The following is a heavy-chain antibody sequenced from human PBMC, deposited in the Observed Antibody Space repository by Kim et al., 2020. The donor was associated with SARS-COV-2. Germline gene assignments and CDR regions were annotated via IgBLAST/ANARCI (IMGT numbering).Heavy chain of an antibody. CDR3: ASQPYDFWTGYPVFDY. V-gene: IGHV3-23*01. CDR2: ISGSGDTT. J-gene: IGHJ4*01. Sequence: GGSLRLSCAASGFTFSSYAMSWVRQAPGKGLEWVSSISGSGDTTYYSDSVKGRFTISRGNSKNTLYLQMNSLRAEDTAVYYCASQPYDFWTGYPVFDYLG. D-gene: IGHD3-3*01. CDR1: GFTFSSYA.